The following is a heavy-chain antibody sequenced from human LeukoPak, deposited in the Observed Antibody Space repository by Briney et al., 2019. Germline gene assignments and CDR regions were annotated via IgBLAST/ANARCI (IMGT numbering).Heavy chain of an antibody. CDR2: INPNSGGT. D-gene: IGHD1-26*01. V-gene: IGHV1-2*02. J-gene: IGHJ4*02. CDR3: ASSIVGAKDRLWYLDY. CDR1: GYTFTGYY. Sequence: ASVKVSCKASGYTFTGYYMHWVRQAPGQGLEWMGWINPNSGGTNYAQRFQGRVTMTRDTSISTAYMELSRLRSDDTAVYYCASSIVGAKDRLWYLDYWGQGTLVTVSS.